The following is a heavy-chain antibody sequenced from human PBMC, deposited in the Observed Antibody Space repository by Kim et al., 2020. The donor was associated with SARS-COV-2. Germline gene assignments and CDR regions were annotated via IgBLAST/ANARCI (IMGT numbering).Heavy chain of an antibody. J-gene: IGHJ6*03. CDR3: ARANYDFWSGYDPRYYYYYYMDV. D-gene: IGHD3-3*01. CDR2: IYTSGST. V-gene: IGHV4-4*07. Sequence: SETLSLTCTVSGGSISSYYWSWIRQPAGKGLEWIGRIYTSGSTNYNPSLKSRVTMSVDTSKNQFSLKLSSVTAADTAVYYCARANYDFWSGYDPRYYYYYYMDVWGKGTTVTVSS. CDR1: GGSISSYY.